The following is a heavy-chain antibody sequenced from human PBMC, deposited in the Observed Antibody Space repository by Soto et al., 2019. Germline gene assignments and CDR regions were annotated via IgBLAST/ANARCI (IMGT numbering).Heavy chain of an antibody. V-gene: IGHV3-23*01. CDR3: ARGAGGTDFAY. D-gene: IGHD1-26*01. Sequence: GGSLRLSCAASGFTFSSYAMSWVRQAPGKGLEWVSSINFSGDSTYYADSVKGRFTMSRDNSKKGVYLQMHSLRAEDTAVYYCARGAGGTDFAYCGQGTLVTVSS. CDR1: GFTFSSYA. J-gene: IGHJ4*02. CDR2: INFSGDST.